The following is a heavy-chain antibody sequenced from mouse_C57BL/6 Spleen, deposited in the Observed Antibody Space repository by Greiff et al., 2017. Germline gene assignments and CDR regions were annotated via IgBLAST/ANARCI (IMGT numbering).Heavy chain of an antibody. CDR1: GFSLTSYG. Sequence: VMLVESGPGLVQPSQSLSITCTVSGFSLTSYGVHWVRQSPGKGLEWLGVIWSGGSTDYNAAFISRLSISKDNSKSQVFFKMNSLQADDTAIYYCARNGYYGNYLFFDYWGQGTTLTVSS. J-gene: IGHJ2*01. CDR2: IWSGGST. D-gene: IGHD2-1*01. V-gene: IGHV2-2*01. CDR3: ARNGYYGNYLFFDY.